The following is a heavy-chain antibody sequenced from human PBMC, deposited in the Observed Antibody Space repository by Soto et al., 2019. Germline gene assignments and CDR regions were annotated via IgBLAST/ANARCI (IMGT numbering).Heavy chain of an antibody. D-gene: IGHD3-3*01. CDR1: GFTFSSYA. J-gene: IGHJ4*02. CDR2: ISGSGGRG. CDR3: AKDLREVLGFWNGLDY. Sequence: EVQLLESGGGLVQPGGSLRLSCAASGFTFSSYAMSWVRQAPGKGLEWVSAISGSGGRGYYADSVKGRVTISRDNSKSPLYLQKNSLRADDTAVYYCAKDLREVLGFWNGLDYGGQGTLVTVSS. V-gene: IGHV3-23*01.